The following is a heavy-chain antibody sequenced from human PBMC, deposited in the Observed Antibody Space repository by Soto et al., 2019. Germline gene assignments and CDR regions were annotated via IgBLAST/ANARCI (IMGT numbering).Heavy chain of an antibody. D-gene: IGHD6-19*01. V-gene: IGHV3-30*18. J-gene: IGHJ4*02. CDR3: AKDRRTAGMDY. Sequence: QVQLVESGGGVVQPGRSLRLSCAASGFTFSSYGMHWVRQAPGKGLEWVAVISYDGSNKYYADSVKGRFTISRDNSKNTLYLQINSLRAEDTAVYYCAKDRRTAGMDYWGQGTLVTVSS. CDR2: ISYDGSNK. CDR1: GFTFSSYG.